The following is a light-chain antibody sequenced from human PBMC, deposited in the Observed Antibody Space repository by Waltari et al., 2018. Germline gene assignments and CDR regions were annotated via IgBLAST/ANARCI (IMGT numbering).Light chain of an antibody. Sequence: RMTQSPSSLAASVGDRVTIACRASQSISDYLNWYQQKPGKAPKVLIYAASNLESEVPSRFSGSGSGTDFTLTISSLQPEDFATYYCQQSYSTPITFGGGTKVEIK. J-gene: IGKJ4*01. CDR3: QQSYSTPIT. CDR1: QSISDY. V-gene: IGKV1-39*01. CDR2: AAS.